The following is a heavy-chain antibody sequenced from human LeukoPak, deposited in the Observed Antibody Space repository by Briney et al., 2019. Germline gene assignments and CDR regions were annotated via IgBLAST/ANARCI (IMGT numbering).Heavy chain of an antibody. J-gene: IGHJ4*02. CDR1: GFTFSSYA. CDR2: FSGSGSST. CDR3: AKVRGSSGWEYYFDC. D-gene: IGHD6-19*01. V-gene: IGHV3-23*01. Sequence: GGSLRLSCEGSGFTFSSYAMSWVRQAPGRGLEWVSGFSGSGSSTYYADSVKGRFTISRDNSKNTLYLEMNSLRAEDTAVYYCAKVRGSSGWEYYFDCWGQGTLVTVSS.